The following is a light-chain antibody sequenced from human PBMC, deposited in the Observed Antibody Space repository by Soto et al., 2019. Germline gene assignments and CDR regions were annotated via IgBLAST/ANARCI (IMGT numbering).Light chain of an antibody. V-gene: IGKV3-11*01. CDR1: QSVSTY. CDR3: QQRSSWPLGYT. J-gene: IGKJ2*01. Sequence: ETVLTQSPATLSLSPGERATLSCRASQSVSTYLAWYQQKPGQAPRLLIYDASKRATGIPARFSGSGSGTDFTLTINSLESEDFAVYYCQQRSSWPLGYTFGQGTKLEIK. CDR2: DAS.